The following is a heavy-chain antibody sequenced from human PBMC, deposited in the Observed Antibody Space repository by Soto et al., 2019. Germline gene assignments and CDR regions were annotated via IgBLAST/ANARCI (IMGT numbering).Heavy chain of an antibody. Sequence: SETLSLTCTVSGGSISSGGYYWSWIRQPPGKGLEWIGYIYYSGSTYYNPSLKSRVTIPVDTSKNQFSLKLSSVTAADTAVYYCARYRYCSGGSCYRYFDYWGQGTLVTVSS. D-gene: IGHD2-15*01. V-gene: IGHV4-30-4*01. CDR3: ARYRYCSGGSCYRYFDY. CDR1: GGSISSGGYY. J-gene: IGHJ4*02. CDR2: IYYSGST.